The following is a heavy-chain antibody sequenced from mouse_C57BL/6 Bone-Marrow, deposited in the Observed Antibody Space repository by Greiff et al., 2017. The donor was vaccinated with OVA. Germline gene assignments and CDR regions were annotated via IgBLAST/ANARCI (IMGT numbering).Heavy chain of an antibody. J-gene: IGHJ4*01. CDR3: AREDGYSVYTMDY. V-gene: IGHV1-55*01. Sequence: VQLQQPGAELVKPGASVKMSCKASGYTFTSYWITWVKQRPGQGLEWIGDIYPGRGSTNYNEKFKSKATLTVDKSSSTAYMQLSSLTSEDSAVYYSAREDGYSVYTMDYWGQGTSVTASS. D-gene: IGHD2-3*01. CDR1: GYTFTSYW. CDR2: IYPGRGST.